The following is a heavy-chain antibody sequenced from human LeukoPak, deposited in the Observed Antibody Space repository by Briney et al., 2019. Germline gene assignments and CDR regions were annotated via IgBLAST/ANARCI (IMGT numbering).Heavy chain of an antibody. J-gene: IGHJ3*02. CDR3: AKAAGSSGFNDAFDI. D-gene: IGHD6-19*01. CDR1: GFTFDDYA. Sequence: PGGSLRLSXAASGFTFDDYAMHWVRQAPGKGLEWVSGISWNSGSIGYADSVKGRFTISRDNAKNSLYLQMNSLRAEDLALYYCAKAAGSSGFNDAFDIWGQGTMVTVSS. CDR2: ISWNSGSI. V-gene: IGHV3-9*03.